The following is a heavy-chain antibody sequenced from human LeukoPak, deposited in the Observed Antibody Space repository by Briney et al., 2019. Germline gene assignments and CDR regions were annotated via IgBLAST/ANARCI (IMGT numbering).Heavy chain of an antibody. J-gene: IGHJ5*01. Sequence: GGSLCLSCAASGFTYSNYVMGWVRQAPGKGLEWVSTIGKSGDSTYYADSVKGRFTISRDNSKSTLYLQTNSLRAEDTAIYYCARLPTGFPNWFDFWGQGTLVTVSS. CDR2: IGKSGDST. CDR1: GFTYSNYV. D-gene: IGHD3-9*01. V-gene: IGHV3-23*01. CDR3: ARLPTGFPNWFDF.